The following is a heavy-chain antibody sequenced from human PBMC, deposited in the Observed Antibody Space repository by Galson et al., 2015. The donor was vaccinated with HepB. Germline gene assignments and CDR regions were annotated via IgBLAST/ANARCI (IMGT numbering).Heavy chain of an antibody. CDR2: ISGSGGRT. Sequence: SLRLSCAASGFTFSSYAMNWVRQAPGKGLEWVSGISGSGGRTYDADSVKGRFTISIDNSKNTLFVQMNSLRVEDTAVYYCAKEPVHGDYDSWSGYYFDSWGQGTLVIVSS. V-gene: IGHV3-23*01. CDR3: AKEPVHGDYDSWSGYYFDS. CDR1: GFTFSSYA. D-gene: IGHD3-3*01. J-gene: IGHJ4*02.